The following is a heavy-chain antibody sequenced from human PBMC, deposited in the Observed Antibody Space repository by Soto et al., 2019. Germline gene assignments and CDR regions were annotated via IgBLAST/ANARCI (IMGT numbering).Heavy chain of an antibody. D-gene: IGHD3-3*01. CDR2: IYYSGST. CDR1: GGSISSYY. CDR3: ARAQVRFLEWFPDYYYMDV. V-gene: IGHV4-59*01. Sequence: SETLSLTCTVSGGSISSYYWSWIRQPPGKGLEWIGYIYYSGSTNYNPSLKSRVTISVDTSKNQFSLKLSSVTAADTAVYYCARAQVRFLEWFPDYYYMDVWGKGTTVTVSS. J-gene: IGHJ6*03.